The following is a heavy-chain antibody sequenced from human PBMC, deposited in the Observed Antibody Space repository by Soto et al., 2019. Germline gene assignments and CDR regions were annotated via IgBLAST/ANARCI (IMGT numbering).Heavy chain of an antibody. D-gene: IGHD3-10*01. V-gene: IGHV3-15*01. Sequence: TGGSLRLSCAASGFTFSNAWMSWVRQAPGKGLEWVGRIKSKTDGGTTDYAAPVKGRFTISRDDSKNTLYLQMNSLKTEDTAVYYCTTDLYGSYYYYYYGMDVWGQGTTVTVSS. CDR3: TTDLYGSYYYYYYGMDV. CDR1: GFTFSNAW. CDR2: IKSKTDGGTT. J-gene: IGHJ6*02.